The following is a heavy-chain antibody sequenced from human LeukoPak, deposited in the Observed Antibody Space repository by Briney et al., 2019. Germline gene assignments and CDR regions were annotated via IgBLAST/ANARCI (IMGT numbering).Heavy chain of an antibody. V-gene: IGHV4-34*01. CDR2: INHSGST. J-gene: IGHJ3*02. D-gene: IGHD3-22*01. CDR3: ARVSMIVVVSAFDI. Sequence: SETLSLTCAVYGGSFSGYYWSWIRQPPGKGLEWIGEINHSGSTNYNPSLKSRVTISVDTSKNQFSLKLSSVTAADTAVYYCARVSMIVVVSAFDIWGQGTMVTVSS. CDR1: GGSFSGYY.